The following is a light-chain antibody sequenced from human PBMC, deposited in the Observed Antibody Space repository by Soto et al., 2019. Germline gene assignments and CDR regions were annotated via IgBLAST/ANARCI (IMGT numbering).Light chain of an antibody. Sequence: DIQMTQSPSSLSASVGGRVTIAYRASQSSRNYLDWYQQKSGKAPKLLNYGAYELGAGVPCRFSGSGSGTDFTFTISSLQPEDIATYYCQQYDNPTRTFGGGTKVDIK. CDR3: QQYDNPTRT. V-gene: IGKV1-33*01. J-gene: IGKJ4*01. CDR2: GAY. CDR1: QSSRNY.